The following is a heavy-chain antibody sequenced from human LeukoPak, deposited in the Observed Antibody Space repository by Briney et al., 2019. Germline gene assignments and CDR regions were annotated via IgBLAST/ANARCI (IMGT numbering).Heavy chain of an antibody. CDR3: ARVGPGQLETRLYYYYYYMDV. CDR2: IIPIFVTA. J-gene: IGHJ6*03. V-gene: IGHV1-69*13. Sequence: GASVKVSCKASGATFSSYAISWVRQAPGQGLEWMGLIIPIFVTATYAQKFQGRVTITADQSTNTAYMELSSLRSEDTAVYYCARVGPGQLETRLYYYYYYMDVWGKGTTVTVSS. CDR1: GATFSSYA. D-gene: IGHD1-1*01.